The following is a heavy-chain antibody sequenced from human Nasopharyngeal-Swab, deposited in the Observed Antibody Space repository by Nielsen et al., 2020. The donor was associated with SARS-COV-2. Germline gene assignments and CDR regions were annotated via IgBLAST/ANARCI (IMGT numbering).Heavy chain of an antibody. Sequence: WVRQAPGQGLEWMGVITPSGGATNYARKFRGRVTMTRDPSTSTVYLDLSSMKSEEKEGDVGASEQGGREKKEKNFDPWGQGTLVTVSS. D-gene: IGHD3-16*01. CDR3: ASEQGGREKKEKNFDP. J-gene: IGHJ5*02. CDR2: ITPSGGAT. V-gene: IGHV1-46*01.